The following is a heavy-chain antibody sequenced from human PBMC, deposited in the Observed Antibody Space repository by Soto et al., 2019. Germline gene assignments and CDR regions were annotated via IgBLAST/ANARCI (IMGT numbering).Heavy chain of an antibody. CDR3: ARGGGSVVVVPAAVYGMDV. CDR2: IYYSGST. J-gene: IGHJ6*02. D-gene: IGHD2-2*01. V-gene: IGHV4-59*01. CDR1: KFTFSDYF. Sequence: PGGSLRLSCVASKFTFSDYFMHWIRQPPGKGLEWIGYIYYSGSTNYNPSLKSRVTISVDTSKNQFSLKLSSVTAADTAVYYCARGGGSVVVVPAAVYGMDVWGQGTTVTVSS.